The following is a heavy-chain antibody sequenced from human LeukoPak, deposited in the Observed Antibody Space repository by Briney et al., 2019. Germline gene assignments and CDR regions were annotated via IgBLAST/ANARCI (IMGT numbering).Heavy chain of an antibody. CDR1: GGSFRGHY. D-gene: IGHD3-10*01. CDR3: ARHVYYGLGNYYRLDY. Sequence: SETLSLTCAVYGGSFRGHYWTWIRQPPGKGLEWIGEINHSGTTNFNPSLKSRVTMSVDTSKTQFSLRLSSVTAADTAVYFCARHVYYGLGNYYRLDYWGQGALVTVSS. J-gene: IGHJ4*02. CDR2: INHSGTT. V-gene: IGHV4-34*01.